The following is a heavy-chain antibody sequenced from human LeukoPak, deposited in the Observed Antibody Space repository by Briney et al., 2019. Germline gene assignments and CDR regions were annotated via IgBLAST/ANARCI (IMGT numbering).Heavy chain of an antibody. D-gene: IGHD6-13*01. V-gene: IGHV4-59*12. Sequence: PETLSLTCTVSGGSISSYYWSWIRQPPGKGLEWIGYIYYSGSTNYNPSLKSRVTISVDTSKNQFSLKLSSVTAADTAVYYCARGVSSSSWYGRGYFQHWGQGTLVTVSS. J-gene: IGHJ1*01. CDR2: IYYSGST. CDR3: ARGVSSSSWYGRGYFQH. CDR1: GGSISSYY.